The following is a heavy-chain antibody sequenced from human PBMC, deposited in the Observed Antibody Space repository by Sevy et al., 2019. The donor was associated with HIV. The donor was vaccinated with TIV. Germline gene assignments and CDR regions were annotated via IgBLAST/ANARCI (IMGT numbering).Heavy chain of an antibody. D-gene: IGHD5-12*01. CDR3: ARSPPRGFSYGHFDY. J-gene: IGHJ4*02. V-gene: IGHV4-59*01. CDR2: VYYTGST. CDR1: GGSISSYY. Sequence: SETLSLTCSVSGGSISSYYWNWIRQPPGKGLEWIGYVYYTGSTNYNPSLKSRVTISIDTSKNKFSLKLTSVTAADTAVYYCARSPPRGFSYGHFDYWGQGTLVTVSS.